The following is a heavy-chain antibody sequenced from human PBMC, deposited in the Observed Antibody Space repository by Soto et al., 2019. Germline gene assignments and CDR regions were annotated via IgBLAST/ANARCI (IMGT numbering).Heavy chain of an antibody. CDR3: ARYCSSTSCDHYFDY. CDR2: ISPYNGDT. J-gene: IGHJ4*02. V-gene: IGHV1-18*01. D-gene: IGHD2-2*01. CDR1: GYSFTNYD. Sequence: ASVKVSCKASGYSFTNYDISWVRQAPGQGLEWMGWISPYNGDTNYAQKLQGRVTMTTDTSTSTAYMELRSLRSDDTAVYYCARYCSSTSCDHYFDYWRQGTFGTVSS.